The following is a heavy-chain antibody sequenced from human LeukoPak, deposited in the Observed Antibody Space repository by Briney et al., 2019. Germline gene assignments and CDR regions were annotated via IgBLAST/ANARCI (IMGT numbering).Heavy chain of an antibody. CDR2: ISYDGSSK. J-gene: IGHJ4*02. CDR1: GFTFSSYA. CDR3: ARVFAN. V-gene: IGHV3-30*04. Sequence: GRSLRLSCAASGFTFSSYAMHWVRQAPGKGLEWVAVISYDGSSKYYADSVKGRFTISRDNSKNTLYLQMNSLRAEDTAVYYCARVFANWGQGTLVTVSS.